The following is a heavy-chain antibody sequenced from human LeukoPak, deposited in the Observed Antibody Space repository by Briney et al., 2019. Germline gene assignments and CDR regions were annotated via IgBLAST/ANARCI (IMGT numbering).Heavy chain of an antibody. J-gene: IGHJ4*02. V-gene: IGHV3-33*06. CDR2: IWYDGSNK. D-gene: IGHD4-23*01. Sequence: GGSLRLSCAASGFTFSTYGMNWVRQAPGKGLEWVAVIWYDGSNKYYADSVKGRFTISRDNSKNTLYLQMNSLRAEDTAVYYCAKANGGNNARFDYWGQGTLVTVSS. CDR1: GFTFSTYG. CDR3: AKANGGNNARFDY.